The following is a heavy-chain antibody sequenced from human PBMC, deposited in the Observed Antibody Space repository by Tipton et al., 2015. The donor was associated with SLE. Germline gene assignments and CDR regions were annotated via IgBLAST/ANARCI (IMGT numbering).Heavy chain of an antibody. CDR2: INHSGST. V-gene: IGHV4-34*01. D-gene: IGHD3-10*01. Sequence: LRLSCAVYGGSFSGYYWSWIRQPPGKGLEWIGEINHSGSTNYNPSLKSRVTISVDTSKNQFSLKLSSVTAADTAVYYCARDDVLLWFRGMDVWGQGTTVTVSS. CDR3: ARDDVLLWFRGMDV. J-gene: IGHJ6*02. CDR1: GGSFSGYY.